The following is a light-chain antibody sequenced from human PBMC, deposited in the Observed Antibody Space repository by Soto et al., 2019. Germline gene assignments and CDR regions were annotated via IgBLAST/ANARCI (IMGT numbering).Light chain of an antibody. CDR1: QSLLHSDGYNY. J-gene: IGKJ2*01. CDR2: LGS. V-gene: IGKV2-28*01. Sequence: DIVMTQSPLSLPVTLGEPASISCRSSQSLLHSDGYNYLDWYLQKPGQSPQLLIYLGSLRAGGVHDRFSGSGSGTDCTLTISRVEAEDIGVYSCMQVPQTPPYSFGQGTKLEI. CDR3: MQVPQTPPYS.